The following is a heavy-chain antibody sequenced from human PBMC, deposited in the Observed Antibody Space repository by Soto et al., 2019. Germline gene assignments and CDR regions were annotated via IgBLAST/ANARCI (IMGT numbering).Heavy chain of an antibody. J-gene: IGHJ4*02. D-gene: IGHD3-22*01. V-gene: IGHV3-30*03. Sequence: PGGSLRLSCATSGFMFNDYGMYWVRQAPGQGLEWVAMISSDGNHQFYVDNVRGRFTVSRDNSKNTLNLQMNSLRPEDTAVYYCSRGTYYPQSSGLHADYWGPGTVVTVSS. CDR1: GFMFNDYG. CDR2: ISSDGNHQ. CDR3: SRGTYYPQSSGLHADY.